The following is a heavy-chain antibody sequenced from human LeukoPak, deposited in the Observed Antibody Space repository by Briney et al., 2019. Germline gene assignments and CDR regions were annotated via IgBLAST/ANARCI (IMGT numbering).Heavy chain of an antibody. V-gene: IGHV1-58*02. CDR3: AARVDSSSWGFAFDI. CDR1: GFTFTSSA. Sequence: ASVKVSCKASGFTFTSSAMQWVRQARGQRLEWIGWIVVGSGNTNYAQKLQERVTITRDMSTSTAYMELSSLRSEDTAVYYCAARVDSSSWGFAFDIWGQGTMVTVSS. J-gene: IGHJ3*02. D-gene: IGHD6-13*01. CDR2: IVVGSGNT.